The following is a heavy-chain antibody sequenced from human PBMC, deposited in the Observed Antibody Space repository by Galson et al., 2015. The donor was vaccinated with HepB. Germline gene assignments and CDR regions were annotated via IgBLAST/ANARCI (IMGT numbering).Heavy chain of an antibody. J-gene: IGHJ4*02. CDR3: ARDDFLTGYPFDL. CDR2: ISGSGRTT. Sequence: SLRLSCAASGFSLNAYDMNWVRQAPGKGLEWLSYISGSGRTTYYADSVKGRFTISRDNGNNSLFLQMNTLTAEDTAVYFCARDDFLTGYPFDLWGQGSLVTVSS. D-gene: IGHD3-9*01. CDR1: GFSLNAYD. V-gene: IGHV3-48*03.